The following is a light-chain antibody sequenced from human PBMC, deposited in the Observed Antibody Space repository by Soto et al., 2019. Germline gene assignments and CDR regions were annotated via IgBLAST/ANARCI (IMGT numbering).Light chain of an antibody. Sequence: EIVLTQSPGTLSLSRGERATLSCRASQSVSSSYLAWYQQKPGQAPRLLIYGASTRATGVPARFSGSGSGTEFTLTISSLQSEDSAVYYCQQYNNWPPITFGQGTRLEIK. J-gene: IGKJ5*01. V-gene: IGKV3-15*01. CDR1: QSVSSSY. CDR3: QQYNNWPPIT. CDR2: GAS.